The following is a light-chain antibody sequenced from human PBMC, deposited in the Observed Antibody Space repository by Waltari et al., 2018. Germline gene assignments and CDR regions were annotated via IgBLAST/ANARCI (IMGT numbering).Light chain of an antibody. V-gene: IGLV1-40*01. Sequence: QSVLTQPPSVSGALGQRVTISCTGSSSNIGAGYDVHWYQHFPGTAPKLLIYVNSNRPSGVPDRFSGSKSGTSASLAITGLQAEDEADYYCQSYDRSQRVVFGGGTKLTVL. CDR3: QSYDRSQRVV. CDR1: SSNIGAGYD. J-gene: IGLJ2*01. CDR2: VNS.